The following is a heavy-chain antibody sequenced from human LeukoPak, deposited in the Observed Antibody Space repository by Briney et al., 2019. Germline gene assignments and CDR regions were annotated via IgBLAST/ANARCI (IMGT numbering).Heavy chain of an antibody. J-gene: IGHJ4*02. CDR1: GFTVSSNY. V-gene: IGHV3-53*01. Sequence: PGGSLRLSCAASGFTVSSNYMSWVRQVPGKGLEWVSVIYSGGSTYYADSVKGRFTISRDNSKNTLYLQMNSLRAEDTAVYYCARENYYDSSSFDYWGQGTLVTVSS. CDR2: IYSGGST. CDR3: ARENYYDSSSFDY. D-gene: IGHD3-22*01.